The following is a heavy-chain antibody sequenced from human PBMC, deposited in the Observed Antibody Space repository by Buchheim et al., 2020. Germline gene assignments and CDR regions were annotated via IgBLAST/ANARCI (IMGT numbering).Heavy chain of an antibody. J-gene: IGHJ6*02. CDR3: AKDRCSGGSCYGLPLGMDV. Sequence: QVQLVQSGAEVKKPGASVKVSCKASGYTFTSYDINWVRQATGQGLEWMGWMNPNSGNTGYAQKFQGRVTMTRNTSISTAYMELSSLRSEDTAVYYCAKDRCSGGSCYGLPLGMDVWGQGTT. CDR2: MNPNSGNT. D-gene: IGHD2-15*01. CDR1: GYTFTSYD. V-gene: IGHV1-8*01.